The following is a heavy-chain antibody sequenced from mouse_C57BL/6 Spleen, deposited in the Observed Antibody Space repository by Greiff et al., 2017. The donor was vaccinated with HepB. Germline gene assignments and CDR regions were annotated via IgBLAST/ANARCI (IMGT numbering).Heavy chain of an antibody. CDR1: GYTFTSYW. CDR3: ARWNSYYFDY. J-gene: IGHJ2*01. Sequence: QVQLKQPGAELVRPGSSVKLSCKASGYTFTSYWMHWVKQRPIQGLEWIGNIDPSDSETHYNQKFKDKATLTVDKSSSTAYMQLSSLTSEDSAVYYCARWNSYYFDYWGQGTTLTVSS. V-gene: IGHV1-52*01. CDR2: IDPSDSET.